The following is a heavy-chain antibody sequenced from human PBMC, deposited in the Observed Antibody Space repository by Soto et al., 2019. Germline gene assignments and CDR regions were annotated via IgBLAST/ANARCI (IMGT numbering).Heavy chain of an antibody. J-gene: IGHJ5*02. CDR2: INAGNGNT. CDR1: GYTFPSYA. CDR3: ARDGYYDFWSGYYIGGFAP. Sequence: ASVKVSCKASGYTFPSYAMHWVRQAPGQRLEWMGWINAGNGNTKYSQKFQGRVTITRDTSASTDYMELSSLRSEDTVVYYCARDGYYDFWSGYYIGGFAPWGQGTLVTAPQ. D-gene: IGHD3-3*01. V-gene: IGHV1-3*01.